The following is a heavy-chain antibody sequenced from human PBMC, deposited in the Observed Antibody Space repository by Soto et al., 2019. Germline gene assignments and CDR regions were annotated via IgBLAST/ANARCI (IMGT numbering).Heavy chain of an antibody. CDR1: GFTFNTYD. D-gene: IGHD2-21*01. CDR3: VRSGTARLLGQSWFDT. CDR2: ITTSSAYI. Sequence: EVQLVESGGGLVKPGGSLRLSCAASGFTFNTYDMNWVRQAPGKGLEWVSSITTSSAYIYYADSLKGRITISRDNAKNSLFLQMNSLRAADTDVYYCVRSGTARLLGQSWFDTWGQGTLVTVSS. V-gene: IGHV3-21*01. J-gene: IGHJ5*02.